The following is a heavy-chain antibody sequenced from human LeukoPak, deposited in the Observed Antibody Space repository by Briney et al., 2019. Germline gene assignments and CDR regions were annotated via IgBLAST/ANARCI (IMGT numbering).Heavy chain of an antibody. J-gene: IGHJ6*03. CDR1: GYTFTSYA. D-gene: IGHD3-22*01. CDR3: ARERNDCYGSSGCVGDSYMDV. CDR2: INTNTGNP. V-gene: IGHV7-4-1*02. Sequence: ASVKVSCKASGYTFTSYAMNWVQQAPGQGLEWMGWINTNTGNPTYAQGFTGRFVFSLDTSVSTAYLQISSLKADDTAVYYCARERNDCYGSSGCVGDSYMDVWGKGTTVTVSS.